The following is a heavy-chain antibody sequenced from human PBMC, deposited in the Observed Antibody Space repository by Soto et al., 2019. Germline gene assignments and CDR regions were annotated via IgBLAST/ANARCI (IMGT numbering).Heavy chain of an antibody. D-gene: IGHD3-10*01. CDR2: IIPGFGNT. Sequence: QLQLEQSGPEVKKPGSSVKVSCKASGRSFSSDGVSWVRQAPGQGLEWMGGIIPGFGNTKYVQRFQGRLTITADKSTSTVYMEMSSLSSEDTAVYFCARGQYYSSGSAATSYFYFGIDVWGQGTTVIVSS. CDR1: GRSFSSDG. CDR3: ARGQYYSSGSAATSYFYFGIDV. V-gene: IGHV1-69*06. J-gene: IGHJ6*02.